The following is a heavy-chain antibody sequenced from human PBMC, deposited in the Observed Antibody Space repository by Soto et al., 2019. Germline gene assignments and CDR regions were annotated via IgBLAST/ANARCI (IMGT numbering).Heavy chain of an antibody. V-gene: IGHV6-1*01. J-gene: IGHJ5*02. D-gene: IGHD2-2*01. CDR2: TYYRSKWYS. CDR3: AREELVVAYNWFDP. Sequence: SQTLSLTCAISGDSVSSNSAAWNCIRQSPSRGLEWLGRTYYRSKWYSDYAVAVKGRITINPDTSKNQFSLQLNSVTPEDTALYYCAREELVVAYNWFDPWGQGTLVTVSS. CDR1: GDSVSSNSAA.